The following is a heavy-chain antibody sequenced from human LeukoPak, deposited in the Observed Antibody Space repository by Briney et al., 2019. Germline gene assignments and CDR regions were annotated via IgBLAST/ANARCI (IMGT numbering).Heavy chain of an antibody. CDR3: ARGPGGGNSWYDY. V-gene: IGHV3-23*01. Sequence: GGSLRLSCAGSGFTFSNYAMSWVRQAPGKGLEWVSSIVSSGGNTFYADSVKGRFTISRDNSKNTLYLEMNSLRAEDTAVYYCARGPGGGNSWYDYWGQGTLVTVSS. CDR2: IVSSGGNT. D-gene: IGHD6-13*01. J-gene: IGHJ4*02. CDR1: GFTFSNYA.